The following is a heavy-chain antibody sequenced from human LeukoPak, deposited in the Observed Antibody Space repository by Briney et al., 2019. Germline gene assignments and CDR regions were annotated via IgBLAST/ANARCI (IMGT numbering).Heavy chain of an antibody. V-gene: IGHV3-30*18. CDR3: AKIDDSSGYYLWFFDY. J-gene: IGHJ4*02. Sequence: GGSLRLSCAASGFTFSSNGMHWVRQAPGKGLEWVAVISYDGSNKHYADSVKGRFTISRDNSKNTLYLQMNSLRAEDTAVYYCAKIDDSSGYYLWFFDYWGQGTLVTVSS. D-gene: IGHD3-22*01. CDR1: GFTFSSNG. CDR2: ISYDGSNK.